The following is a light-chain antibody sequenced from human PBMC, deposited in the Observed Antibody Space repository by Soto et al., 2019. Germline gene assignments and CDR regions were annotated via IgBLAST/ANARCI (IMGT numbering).Light chain of an antibody. J-gene: IGLJ1*01. V-gene: IGLV1-40*01. CDR3: QSYDNRLSGYV. Sequence: QSVLTQPPSMSAAPGQRVTISCTGSSSNIGAGYDVHWYQQLPGTAPKLLIHGNINRPSGVPERFSGSKSGTSASLVITGLQAEDEATYYCQSYDNRLSGYVFGAGTKLTDL. CDR2: GNI. CDR1: SSNIGAGYD.